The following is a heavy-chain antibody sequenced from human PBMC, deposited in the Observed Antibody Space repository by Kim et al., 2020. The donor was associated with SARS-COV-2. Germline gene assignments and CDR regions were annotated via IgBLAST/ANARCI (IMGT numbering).Heavy chain of an antibody. V-gene: IGHV4-39*01. D-gene: IGHD3-10*01. CDR3: ARRGLYYGSGSYYNPLDY. Sequence: SETLSLTCTVSGGSISSSSYYWGWIRQPPGKGLEWIGSIYYSGSTYYNPSLKSRVTISVDTSKNQFSLKLSSVTAADTAVYYCARRGLYYGSGSYYNPLDYWGQGTLVPVSS. J-gene: IGHJ4*02. CDR1: GGSISSSSYY. CDR2: IYYSGST.